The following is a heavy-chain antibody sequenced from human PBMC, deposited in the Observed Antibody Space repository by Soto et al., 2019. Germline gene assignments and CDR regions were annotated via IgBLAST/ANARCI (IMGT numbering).Heavy chain of an antibody. D-gene: IGHD4-17*01. Sequence: QVQLVQSGVEVKKPGASVKVSCKASGYTCTSYGISWVRQAPGQALEWMGWISAYNGNTNYAQKLQGRVTMTTDTSTSTAYMELRSLRSDDTAVYYSARRDDYGDYEDYWGQGTLLTVSS. J-gene: IGHJ4*02. CDR2: ISAYNGNT. CDR1: GYTCTSYG. V-gene: IGHV1-18*01. CDR3: ARRDDYGDYEDY.